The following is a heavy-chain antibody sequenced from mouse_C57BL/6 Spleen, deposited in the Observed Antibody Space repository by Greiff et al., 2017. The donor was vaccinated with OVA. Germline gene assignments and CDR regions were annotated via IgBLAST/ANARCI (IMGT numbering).Heavy chain of an antibody. D-gene: IGHD3-1*01. CDR3: ARGRGLWYAMDY. Sequence: QVQLQQSGAELVRPGTSVKVSCKASGYAFTNYLIEWVKQRPGQGLEWIGVINPGSGGTNYNEKFKGKATLTADKSSSTAYMQLSSLTSEDSAVYFCARGRGLWYAMDYWGQGTSVTVSS. J-gene: IGHJ4*01. CDR2: INPGSGGT. CDR1: GYAFTNYL. V-gene: IGHV1-54*01.